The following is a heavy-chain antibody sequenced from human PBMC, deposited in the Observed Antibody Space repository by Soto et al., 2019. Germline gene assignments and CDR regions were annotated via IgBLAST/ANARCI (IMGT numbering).Heavy chain of an antibody. CDR2: IDPSDSQT. D-gene: IGHD3-22*01. Sequence: GESLKMSCKGSGYSFAGYWITWVRQKPGKGLEWMGRIDPSDSQTYYSPSFRGHVTISVTKSITTVFLQWSSLRASDTAMYYCARPEGYYYDSSVGAFDIWGQGTMVTVSS. V-gene: IGHV5-10-1*01. J-gene: IGHJ3*02. CDR3: ARPEGYYYDSSVGAFDI. CDR1: GYSFAGYW.